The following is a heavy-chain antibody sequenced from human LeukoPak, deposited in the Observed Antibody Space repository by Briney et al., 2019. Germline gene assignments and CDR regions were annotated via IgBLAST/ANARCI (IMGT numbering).Heavy chain of an antibody. CDR3: ARRYFDWLLYNGGYYDYYYGMDV. J-gene: IGHJ6*02. CDR1: GFTVSTNH. CDR2: ISYTGSI. Sequence: GSLRLSCVASGFTVSTNHMNWVRQAPGKGLEWIGYISYTGSINYNPSLKSRVTISVDMSKNQFSLKLSSMTAADTAVYYCARRYFDWLLYNGGYYDYYYGMDVWGQGTPVTGSS. D-gene: IGHD3-9*01. V-gene: IGHV4-59*02.